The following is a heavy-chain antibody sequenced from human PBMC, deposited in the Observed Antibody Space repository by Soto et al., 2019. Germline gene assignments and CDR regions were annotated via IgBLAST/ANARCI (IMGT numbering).Heavy chain of an antibody. V-gene: IGHV3-7*01. CDR3: ASLLGDVTTFDY. Sequence: EVHLVESGGDLVQPGGSLRVSCAASPSGFTFSSRWMSWVRQAPGKGLEWVADINQDTSAKHYVDSVKGRFTISRDNSKNSLFLQMNSLRAEDTAVYYCASLLGDVTTFDYWGQGTLVTVSS. D-gene: IGHD1-1*01. CDR2: INQDTSAK. J-gene: IGHJ4*02. CDR1: PSGFTFSSRW.